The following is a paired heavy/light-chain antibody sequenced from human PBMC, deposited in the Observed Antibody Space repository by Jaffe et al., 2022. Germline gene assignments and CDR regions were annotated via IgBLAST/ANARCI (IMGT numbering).Heavy chain of an antibody. J-gene: IGHJ4*02. V-gene: IGHV3-15*01. D-gene: IGHD1-1*01. Sequence: EVQLVESGGNLVKPGGSLRLSCAASGFTFSDAWFHWVRQPPGKGLEWVGRIKSKTDGGTTDYAAPVKGRFSISRDDSKNTLYLQMNSLKNEDTATYYCITFTIATTGTLLWGQGTLVTVSS. CDR3: ITFTIATTGTLL. CDR1: GFTFSDAW. CDR2: IKSKTDGGTT.
Light chain of an antibody. V-gene: IGKV4-1*01. CDR2: WAS. CDR3: QQYYTTPIT. Sequence: DIVMTQSPDSLAVSLGERATINCKSSQSLLKSSTNKNSLTWYQQKVGQPPKVLIYWASTRESGVPDRFSGSGSGTDFTLTISSLQAEDVAVYYCQQYYTTPITFGQGTRLEIK. CDR1: QSLLKSSTNKNS. J-gene: IGKJ5*01.